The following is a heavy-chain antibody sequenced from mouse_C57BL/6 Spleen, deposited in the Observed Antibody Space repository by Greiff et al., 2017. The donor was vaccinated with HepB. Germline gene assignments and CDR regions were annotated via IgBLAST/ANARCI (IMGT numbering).Heavy chain of an antibody. CDR3: ARYGYGSSAWFAY. CDR2: INPSTGGT. CDR1: GYSFTGYY. J-gene: IGHJ3*01. D-gene: IGHD1-1*01. V-gene: IGHV1-42*01. Sequence: VQLQQSGPELVKPGASVKISCKASGYSFTGYYMNWVKQSPEKSLEWIGEINPSTGGTTYNQKFKAKATLTVDKSSSTAYMQLKSLTSEDSAVYYCARYGYGSSAWFAYWGQGTLVTVSA.